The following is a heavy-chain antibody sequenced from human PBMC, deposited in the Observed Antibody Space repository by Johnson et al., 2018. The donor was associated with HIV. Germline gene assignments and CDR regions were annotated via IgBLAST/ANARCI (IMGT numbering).Heavy chain of an antibody. V-gene: IGHV3-NL1*01. CDR1: GFTFSSYA. J-gene: IGHJ3*02. CDR3: ARVVVITYHDAFDI. D-gene: IGHD3-22*01. CDR2: IYSGGST. Sequence: QVLLVESGGGVVRPGGSLRLSCAASGFTFSSYAMHWVRQTPGKGLEWVSVIYSGGSTYYADSVKGRFTISRDNSKNTLYLQMNSLRAEDTAVYYCARVVVITYHDAFDIWGQGTMVTVSS.